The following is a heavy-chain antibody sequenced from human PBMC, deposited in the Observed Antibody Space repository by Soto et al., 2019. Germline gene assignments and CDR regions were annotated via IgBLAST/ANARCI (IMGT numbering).Heavy chain of an antibody. Sequence: GGSLRLSCAASGFTFSNAWMNWVRKAPGKGLEWVGRIKSKTDGGTTDYAAPVKGRFTISRDDSKNTLYLQMNSLKTEDTAVYYCTTTPPYCTNGVCYTYYYYGMDVWGQGTTVTVSS. J-gene: IGHJ6*02. CDR3: TTTPPYCTNGVCYTYYYYGMDV. CDR2: IKSKTDGGTT. CDR1: GFTFSNAW. D-gene: IGHD2-8*01. V-gene: IGHV3-15*07.